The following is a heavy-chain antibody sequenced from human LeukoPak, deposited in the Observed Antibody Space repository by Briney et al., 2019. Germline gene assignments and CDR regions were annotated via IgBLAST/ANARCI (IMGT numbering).Heavy chain of an antibody. V-gene: IGHV3-74*01. CDR1: GFTFSMYW. D-gene: IGHD3-10*01. CDR2: IKSDGST. CDR3: TRAPSEIGSYYPEYFRH. J-gene: IGHJ1*01. Sequence: GGSLRVSCAASGFTFSMYWMHWVRQAPGKGLVWVSRIKSDGSTNYADSVKGRFTISRDNAKNTVSLQMNSLRPEDTGVYYCTRAPSEIGSYYPEYFRHWGQGTLVTVSS.